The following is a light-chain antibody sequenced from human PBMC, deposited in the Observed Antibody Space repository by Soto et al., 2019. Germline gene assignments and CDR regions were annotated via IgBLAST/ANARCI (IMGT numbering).Light chain of an antibody. Sequence: QSVLTQPPSASGTPGQRVTISCSGSSSNIGSKYAYWYQQLPGRAPKLLIYRNNQRPSWVPDRFSGSKSGTSASLAISGLRSEDEADYYCAAWDDSLSGVVFGGGTKLTVL. CDR3: AAWDDSLSGVV. J-gene: IGLJ2*01. CDR1: SSNIGSKY. V-gene: IGLV1-47*01. CDR2: RNN.